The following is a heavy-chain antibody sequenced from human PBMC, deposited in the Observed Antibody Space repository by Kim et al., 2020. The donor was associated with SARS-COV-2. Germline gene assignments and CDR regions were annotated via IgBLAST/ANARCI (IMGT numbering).Heavy chain of an antibody. CDR2: ISWDGGST. CDR1: GFTFDDYA. D-gene: IGHD2-15*01. V-gene: IGHV3-43D*03. CDR3: AKDINGGSSRNYYGMDV. Sequence: GGSLRLSCAASGFTFDDYAMHWVRQAPGKGLEWVSLISWDGGSTYYADSVKGRFTISRDNSKNSLYLQMNSLRAEDTALYYCAKDINGGSSRNYYGMDVWGQGTTVTVSS. J-gene: IGHJ6*02.